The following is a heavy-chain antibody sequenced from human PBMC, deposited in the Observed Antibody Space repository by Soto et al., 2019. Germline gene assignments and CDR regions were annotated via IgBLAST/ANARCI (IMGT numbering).Heavy chain of an antibody. CDR1: GYTFTSYY. CDR2: INPSGGST. Sequence: ASVKVSCKASGYTFTSYYMHWVRQAPGQGLEWMGIINPSGGSTSYARKFQGRVTMTRDTSTSTVYMELSSLRSEDTAVYYCARDGYSRSWYGWFDPWGQGNLVTVSS. V-gene: IGHV1-46*01. D-gene: IGHD6-13*01. CDR3: ARDGYSRSWYGWFDP. J-gene: IGHJ5*02.